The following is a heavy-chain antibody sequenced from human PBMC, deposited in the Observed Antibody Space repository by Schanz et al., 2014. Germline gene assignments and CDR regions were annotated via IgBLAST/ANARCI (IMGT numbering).Heavy chain of an antibody. D-gene: IGHD5-12*01. V-gene: IGHV3-21*02. CDR2: ISTGRYL. CDR3: ARDPNSVNEIDY. J-gene: IGHJ4*02. CDR1: GFTFSSYS. Sequence: EVQLVESGGGLVKPGGSLRLSCAASGFTFSSYSLAWVRQAPGKGLEWVSFISTGRYLYYADSVKGRFTISRDNTKNSVFLQMSSLRVEDTAVYYCARDPNSVNEIDYWGQGTLVTVSS.